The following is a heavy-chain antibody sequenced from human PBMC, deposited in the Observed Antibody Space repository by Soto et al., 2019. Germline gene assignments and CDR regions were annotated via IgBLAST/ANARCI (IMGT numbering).Heavy chain of an antibody. J-gene: IGHJ6*02. CDR1: GFTFGSYA. CDR3: ARVLPDKWSHYFCGMDV. D-gene: IGHD2-15*01. CDR2: FSGSGRST. Sequence: GGSLRLSCEASGFTFGSYAMSWVRQAPGKGLAWVSSFSGSGRSTNYAYSVKGRLTISRDNSKNSLYLQMNSLRAEDTAVYYCARVLPDKWSHYFCGMDVWGQGTTVTV. V-gene: IGHV3-23*01.